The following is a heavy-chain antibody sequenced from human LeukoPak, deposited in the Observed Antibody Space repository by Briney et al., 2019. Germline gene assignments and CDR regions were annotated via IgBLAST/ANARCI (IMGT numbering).Heavy chain of an antibody. CDR1: GVTVSSIY. V-gene: IGHV3-53*01. J-gene: IGHJ4*02. D-gene: IGHD3-10*01. CDR2: IYPDGRT. Sequence: GGSLRLSCAVSGVTVSSIYMGWVRQAPGKGLDWVSVIYPDGRTYYTESVKGRFTISRDSSENSLFLQMNSLRAEDTAVYYCATLKGWYGEGCFDCWGQGTLVTVSS. CDR3: ATLKGWYGEGCFDC.